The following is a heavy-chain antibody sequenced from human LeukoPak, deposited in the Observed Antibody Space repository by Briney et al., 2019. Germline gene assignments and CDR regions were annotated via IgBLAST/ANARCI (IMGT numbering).Heavy chain of an antibody. D-gene: IGHD5-12*01. CDR1: GFTVTSNY. Sequence: PGGSLRLSCAASGFTVTSNYMTWVRQAPGKGLEWVSVISSGGNTYYADFVKGRFTISRDNSKNTVYLQMSGLRAEDTAVYYCAREVRGYYFDYWGQGTLVTASS. CDR2: ISSGGNT. J-gene: IGHJ4*02. CDR3: AREVRGYYFDY. V-gene: IGHV3-53*01.